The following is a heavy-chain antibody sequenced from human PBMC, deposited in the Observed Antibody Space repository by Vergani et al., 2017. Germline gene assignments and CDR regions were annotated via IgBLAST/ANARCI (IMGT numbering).Heavy chain of an antibody. CDR2: IYSGGST. CDR3: ARDRVDIVXTTTYYYYYYGMDV. Sequence: QVQLVESAGGVVQPGGSLRLSCAASGFTFSNFGMHWIRQAPGKGLEWVSVIYSGGSTYYADSVKGRFTISRHNSKNTLYLQMNSLRAEDTAVYYCARDRVDIVXTTTYYYYYYGMDVWGQGTTVTVSS. V-gene: IGHV3-NL1*01. CDR1: GFTFSNFG. D-gene: IGHD5-12*01. J-gene: IGHJ6*02.